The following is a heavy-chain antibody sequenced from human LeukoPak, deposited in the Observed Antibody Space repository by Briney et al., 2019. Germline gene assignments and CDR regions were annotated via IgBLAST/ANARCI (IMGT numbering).Heavy chain of an antibody. V-gene: IGHV1-8*03. J-gene: IGHJ6*03. D-gene: IGHD1-26*01. CDR2: MNPNSGNT. Sequence: ASVKVSCKASGYTFTSYDINWVRQATGQGLVWVGWMNPNSGNTGYAQKFQGRVTITRNTSISTAYMELSSLRSEDTAVYYCVRGAGATISYYHYYMDVWGKGTTVTVSS. CDR3: VRGAGATISYYHYYMDV. CDR1: GYTFTSYD.